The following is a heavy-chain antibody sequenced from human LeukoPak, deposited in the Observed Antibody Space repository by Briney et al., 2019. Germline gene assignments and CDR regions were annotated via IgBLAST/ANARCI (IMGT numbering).Heavy chain of an antibody. CDR3: ARDPTYYYDSSGYYHAFDI. D-gene: IGHD3-22*01. J-gene: IGHJ3*02. Sequence: KPSETLSLTCTVSGYSISSGYYWGWIRQPPGKGLQWIGTIYHSGSTYYNPSLKSRVTMLVDTSKNHFSLKLTSVTASDTAVYYCARDPTYYYDSSGYYHAFDIWGQGTMVTVSS. CDR2: IYHSGST. V-gene: IGHV4-38-2*02. CDR1: GYSISSGYY.